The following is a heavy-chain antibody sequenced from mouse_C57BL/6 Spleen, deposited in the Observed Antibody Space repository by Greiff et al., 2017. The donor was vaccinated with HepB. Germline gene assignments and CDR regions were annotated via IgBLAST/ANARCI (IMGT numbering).Heavy chain of an antibody. CDR2: IDPNSGGT. CDR3: AKEGGRLRPYWYVDV. CDR1: GYTFTSYW. Sequence: QVQLQQPGAELVKPGASVKLSCKASGYTFTSYWMHWVKQRPGRGLEWIGRIDPNSGGTKYNEKFKSKATLTVDKPSSTAYMQLSSLTSEDSAVYYCAKEGGRLRPYWYVDVWGTGTTVTVAS. V-gene: IGHV1-72*01. D-gene: IGHD2-4*01. J-gene: IGHJ1*03.